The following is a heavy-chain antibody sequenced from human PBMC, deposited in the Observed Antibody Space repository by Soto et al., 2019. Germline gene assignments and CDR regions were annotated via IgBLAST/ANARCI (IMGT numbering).Heavy chain of an antibody. CDR3: ARATSFAGHHGY. Sequence: QLQLQESGPGLVKPSQTLSLACTVSGGSFSSCGYYWSWIRQRPGKGLEWIGYIYYSGSTYYNPSLNSRVTISLDTSKNKFSLKLSSVTAADTAVYYYARATSFAGHHGYWGQGTLVTVSS. J-gene: IGHJ4*02. D-gene: IGHD6-13*01. CDR1: GGSFSSCGYY. V-gene: IGHV4-31*03. CDR2: IYYSGST.